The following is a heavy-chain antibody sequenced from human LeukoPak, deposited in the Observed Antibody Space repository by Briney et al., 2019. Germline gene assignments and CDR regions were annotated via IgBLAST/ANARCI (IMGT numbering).Heavy chain of an antibody. D-gene: IGHD2-15*01. J-gene: IGHJ4*02. CDR1: GFTFSSYW. V-gene: IGHV3-7*03. CDR2: IKQDGSEK. Sequence: GGSLRLSCAASGFTFSSYWMSWVRQAPGKGLEWVANIKQDGSEKYYVDSVKGRFTISRDNSKNTLYLQMNSLRAEDTAVYYCAKSRSGGGSCYNYWGQGTLVTVSS. CDR3: AKSRSGGGSCYNY.